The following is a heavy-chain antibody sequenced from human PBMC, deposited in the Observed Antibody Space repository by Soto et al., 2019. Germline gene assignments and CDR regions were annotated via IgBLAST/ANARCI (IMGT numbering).Heavy chain of an antibody. CDR2: INPINGDT. J-gene: IGHJ4*02. Sequence: WASVKVSCKASGYTFTDYFVNWMRQVPGQGLEWMGWINPINGDTSYSQRFQGRVTMTTDMSISTAYMELTSLGSDDTATYYCAGRGFRGYEVFSFDYWGQGTLVTVSS. CDR3: AGRGFRGYEVFSFDY. CDR1: GYTFTDYF. D-gene: IGHD5-12*01. V-gene: IGHV1-2*02.